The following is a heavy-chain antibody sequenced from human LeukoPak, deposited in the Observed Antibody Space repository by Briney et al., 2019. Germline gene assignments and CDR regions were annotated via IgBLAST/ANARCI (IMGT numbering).Heavy chain of an antibody. V-gene: IGHV3-48*03. CDR2: ISSSGSTI. CDR3: ARGYYGSGSYYRNWFDP. Sequence: RGSPRLSCAASGFTFSSYEINWVRQAPGKGLGWVSYISSSGSTIYYADSVKGRSTISRDNAKNSLYLQMNSLRAEDTAVYYCARGYYGSGSYYRNWFDPWGQGTLVTVSS. D-gene: IGHD3-10*01. J-gene: IGHJ5*02. CDR1: GFTFSSYE.